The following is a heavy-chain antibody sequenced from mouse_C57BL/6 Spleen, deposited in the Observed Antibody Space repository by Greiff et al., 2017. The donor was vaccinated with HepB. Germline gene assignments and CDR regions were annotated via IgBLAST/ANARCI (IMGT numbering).Heavy chain of an antibody. D-gene: IGHD1-1*01. CDR2: INPYNGDT. CDR3: AREGLYYGSSYGYFDV. Sequence: DVQLQESGPELVKPGDSVKISCKASGYSFTGYFMNWVMQSHGKSLEWIGRINPYNGDTFYNQKFKGKATLTVDKSSSTAHMELRSLTSEDSAVYYCAREGLYYGSSYGYFDVWGTGTTVTVSS. CDR1: GYSFTGYF. V-gene: IGHV1-20*01. J-gene: IGHJ1*03.